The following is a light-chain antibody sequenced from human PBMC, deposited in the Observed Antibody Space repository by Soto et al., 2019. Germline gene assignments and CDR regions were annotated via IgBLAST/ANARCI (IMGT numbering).Light chain of an antibody. V-gene: IGKV3-20*01. CDR2: GAS. CDR1: QSISSSY. J-gene: IGKJ2*01. Sequence: EIVLTQSPGTLSLYPGERATLACRASQSISSSYLAWYQQKPGQAPRLLIYGASSRATGIPDRFSGSGSGTDFTLTISRLEPEDFAVYYCQFFGSSRYTFGQGTKLEIK. CDR3: QFFGSSRYT.